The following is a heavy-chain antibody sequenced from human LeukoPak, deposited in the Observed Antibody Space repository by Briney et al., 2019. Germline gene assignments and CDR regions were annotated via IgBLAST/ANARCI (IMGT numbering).Heavy chain of an antibody. J-gene: IGHJ3*01. CDR3: ANRGTKWLPPPTDAFDV. V-gene: IGHV3-23*01. CDR2: ISSGGGTT. D-gene: IGHD2-8*01. Sequence: GGSLRLSCAASGFSFSSHAMSWVRQAPGKGLQWVSTISSGGGTTYYGDSVKGRFTISRENSKNTLYLQMNSLRVDDTAIYYCANRGTKWLPPPTDAFDVWGQGTMVTVSS. CDR1: GFSFSSHA.